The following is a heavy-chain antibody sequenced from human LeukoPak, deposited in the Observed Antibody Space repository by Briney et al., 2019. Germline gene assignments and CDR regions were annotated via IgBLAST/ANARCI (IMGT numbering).Heavy chain of an antibody. CDR1: GGSFSGYY. J-gene: IGHJ4*02. Sequence: PSETLSLTCAVSGGSFSGYYWSWIRQPPGKGLEWIGEINHSGSTNYNPSLKSRVTISVDTSKNQFSLKLSSVTAADTAVYYCARGPSPDYWGQGTLVTVSS. CDR3: ARGPSPDY. V-gene: IGHV4-34*01. CDR2: INHSGST.